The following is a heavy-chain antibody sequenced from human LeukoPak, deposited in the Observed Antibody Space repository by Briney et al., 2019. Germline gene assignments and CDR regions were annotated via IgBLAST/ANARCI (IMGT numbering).Heavy chain of an antibody. CDR3: ARPPRDDSSAYYSAFDL. CDR2: IYPGDSDT. V-gene: IGHV5-51*01. Sequence: GESLKISCKGSGYGFTNYWIGWVRQLPGKGLEWLGIIYPGDSDTRYSPSFQGQVTISADKSISTAYLQWSSLKASDTAMYYCARPPRDDSSAYYSAFDLWGQGTMVTVSS. CDR1: GYGFTNYW. D-gene: IGHD3-22*01. J-gene: IGHJ3*01.